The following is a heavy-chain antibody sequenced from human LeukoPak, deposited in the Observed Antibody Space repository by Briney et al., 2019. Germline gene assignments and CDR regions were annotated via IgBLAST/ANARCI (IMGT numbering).Heavy chain of an antibody. CDR3: ARGPYMVLTSFFDY. V-gene: IGHV4-39*01. J-gene: IGHJ4*03. CDR2: IYKSGNT. D-gene: IGHD3-10*01. Sequence: SETLSLTCTVSGDSISRGDYYWGWIRQPPGKGLEWIGNIYKSGNTYYDPSLKSRVIISVDMSKNQFSLELSSATAADTAVYYCARGPYMVLTSFFDYWGQGTTVTVSS. CDR1: GDSISRGDYY.